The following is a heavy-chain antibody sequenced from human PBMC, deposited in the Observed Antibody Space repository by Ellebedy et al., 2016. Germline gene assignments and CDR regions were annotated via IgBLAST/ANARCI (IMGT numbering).Heavy chain of an antibody. D-gene: IGHD3-10*01. V-gene: IGHV3-23*01. J-gene: IGHJ4*02. CDR3: ANVGGSGSYYNGY. CDR1: GFTFSSHA. Sequence: GESLKISCEASGFTFSSHAMSWVRQAPGKGPEWVSAVVGSGERTFYADSVKGRFTISRDNSKNRLYLQMNSLKVEDTATYYCANVGGSGSYYNGYWGLGTLVTVSS. CDR2: VVGSGERT.